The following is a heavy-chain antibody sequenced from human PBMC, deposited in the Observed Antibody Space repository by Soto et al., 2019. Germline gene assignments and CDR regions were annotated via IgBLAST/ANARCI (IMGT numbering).Heavy chain of an antibody. V-gene: IGHV4-4*02. Sequence: SETLSLTCAVSGGSFTSNNWWTWVRQPPGQGLEWIGEIYRTGSTNYKPSLKSRVTISLDKSENQFSLKVTSLTAADTAVYYCASRDPGTSVDYWGQGTLVTVSS. CDR3: ASRDPGTSVDY. CDR1: GGSFTSNNW. J-gene: IGHJ4*02. D-gene: IGHD1-7*01. CDR2: IYRTGST.